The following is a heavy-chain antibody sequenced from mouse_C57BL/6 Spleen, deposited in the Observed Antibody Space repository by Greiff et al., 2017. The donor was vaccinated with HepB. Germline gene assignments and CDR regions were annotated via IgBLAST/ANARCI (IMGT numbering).Heavy chain of an antibody. Sequence: QVQLQQSGPELVKPGASVKISCKASGYTFTDYYINWVKQRPGQGLEWIGWIFPGSGSTYYNEKFKGKATLTVDKSSSTAYMLLSSLTSEDSAVYFCARRWAYDYDDYAMDYWGQGTSVTVSS. CDR3: ARRWAYDYDDYAMDY. V-gene: IGHV1-75*01. CDR2: IFPGSGST. CDR1: GYTFTDYY. D-gene: IGHD2-4*01. J-gene: IGHJ4*01.